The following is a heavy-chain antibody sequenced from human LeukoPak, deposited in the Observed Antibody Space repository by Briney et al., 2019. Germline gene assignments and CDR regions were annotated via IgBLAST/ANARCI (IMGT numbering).Heavy chain of an antibody. D-gene: IGHD6-19*01. CDR3: AKDRAVGSGWYYFDY. Sequence: GGSLGLSCAASGFTFSSYAMHWVRQAPGKGLEWVAVISFDGSNKYYADSVKGRFTISRDNSKNTLYLQMNSLRAEDTTVYYCAKDRAVGSGWYYFDYWGQGTLVTVSS. CDR2: ISFDGSNK. J-gene: IGHJ4*02. CDR1: GFTFSSYA. V-gene: IGHV3-30*18.